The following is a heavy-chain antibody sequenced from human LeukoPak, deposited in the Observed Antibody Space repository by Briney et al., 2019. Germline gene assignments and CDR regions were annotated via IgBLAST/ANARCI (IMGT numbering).Heavy chain of an antibody. CDR3: AREIVVGGYYFDY. V-gene: IGHV3-7*01. Sequence: GGSLRLSCEASEFTFTTYWMSWVRQAPGKGLEWVANIKQDGSEKYYVDSVKGRFTISRDNAKNSLYLQMNSLRAEDTAVYYCAREIVVGGYYFDYWGQGTLVTVSS. CDR2: IKQDGSEK. CDR1: EFTFTTYW. J-gene: IGHJ4*02. D-gene: IGHD2-15*01.